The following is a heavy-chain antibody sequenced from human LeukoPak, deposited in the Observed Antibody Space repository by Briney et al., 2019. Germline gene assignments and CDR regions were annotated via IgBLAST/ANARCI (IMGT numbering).Heavy chain of an antibody. J-gene: IGHJ4*01. CDR2: IYYSGNT. CDR3: AVDFGSHRVVY. V-gene: IGHV4-39*01. Sequence: PSETLSLTCAVSGGSISSSSYYWGWVRQPPGKGLEWIGSIYYSGNTYYNPSLKSRITISLDTSKHQYSLRLSSVAAADTAEYYCAVDFGSHRVVYWGQGSLVTVSS. D-gene: IGHD3-3*01. CDR1: GGSISSSSYY.